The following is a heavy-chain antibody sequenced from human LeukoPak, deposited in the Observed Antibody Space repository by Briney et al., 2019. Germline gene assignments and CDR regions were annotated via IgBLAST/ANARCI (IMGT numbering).Heavy chain of an antibody. V-gene: IGHV4-39*07. D-gene: IGHD3-3*01. CDR2: IYYSGST. CDR1: GGSISGTAYY. J-gene: IGHJ4*02. Sequence: SETLSLTCAISGGSISGTAYYWGWIRQPPGKGLEWIGSIYYSGSTYYNPSLKSRLTISVDTSKSQFSLKLSSVTAADTAVYYCARASTISGHFDYWGRGTLVTVSS. CDR3: ARASTISGHFDY.